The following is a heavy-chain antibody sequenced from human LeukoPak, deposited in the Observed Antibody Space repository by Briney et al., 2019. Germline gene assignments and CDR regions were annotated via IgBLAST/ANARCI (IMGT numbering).Heavy chain of an antibody. V-gene: IGHV3-72*01. J-gene: IGHJ4*02. D-gene: IGHD3-22*01. CDR3: ATGSGYSLSFLDY. CDR1: GFTFSDHY. Sequence: GGSLRLSCAASGFTFSDHYMDWVRQAPGKGLEWVGRTRNKANSYTTEYAASVRGRFTISRDDSKNSLYLQMNSLKTEDTAVYYCATGSGYSLSFLDYWGQGTLVTVSS. CDR2: TRNKANSYTT.